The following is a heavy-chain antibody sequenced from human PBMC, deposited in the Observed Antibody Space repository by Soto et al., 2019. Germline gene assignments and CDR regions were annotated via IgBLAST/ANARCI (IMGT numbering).Heavy chain of an antibody. J-gene: IGHJ3*02. D-gene: IGHD3-10*01. CDR3: ASVTYYYGSGSTYDAFDI. Sequence: SVKVSCKASGGTFSSYTISWVRQAPGQGLEWMGRIIPILGIANYAQKFQGRVTITADKSTSTAYMELSSLRSEDTAVYYCASVTYYYGSGSTYDAFDIWGQGTMVTVSS. CDR1: GGTFSSYT. CDR2: IIPILGIA. V-gene: IGHV1-69*02.